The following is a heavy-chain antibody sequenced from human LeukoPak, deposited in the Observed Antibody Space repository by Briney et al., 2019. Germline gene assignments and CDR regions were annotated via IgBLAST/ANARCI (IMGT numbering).Heavy chain of an antibody. CDR1: GFTFTSSA. V-gene: IGHV1-58*02. D-gene: IGHD6-13*01. CDR2: IVVGSGNT. CDR3: AANPIAAAGRRAYYYYGMDV. Sequence: SVKVSCKASGFTFTSSAMQWVRQARGQCLEWIGWIVVGSGNTNYAQKFQERVTITRDMSTSTAYMELSSLRSEDTAVYYCAANPIAAAGRRAYYYYGMDVWGQGTTVTVSS. J-gene: IGHJ6*02.